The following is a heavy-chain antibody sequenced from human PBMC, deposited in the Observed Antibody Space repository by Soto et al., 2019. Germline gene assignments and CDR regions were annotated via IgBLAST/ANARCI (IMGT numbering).Heavy chain of an antibody. CDR3: ARGGVKSYFDY. CDR2: IYYSGST. Sequence: QVQLHESGPGLVKPSETLSLTCTVSGASISTYYWSWIRQPPGKGLEWIGYIYYSGSTNYNPSLKSRVTISVDTSKNQFSLKLSSVTAADTAVDYCARGGVKSYFDYWGQGTLVTVSS. CDR1: GASISTYY. D-gene: IGHD3-3*01. J-gene: IGHJ4*02. V-gene: IGHV4-59*01.